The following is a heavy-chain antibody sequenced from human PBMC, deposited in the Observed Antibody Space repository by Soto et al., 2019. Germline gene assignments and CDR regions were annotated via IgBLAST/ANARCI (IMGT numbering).Heavy chain of an antibody. J-gene: IGHJ4*02. CDR3: AKDPALFPSAGTGTTSGYFDY. CDR2: ISGSGGST. V-gene: IGHV3-23*01. D-gene: IGHD1-7*01. Sequence: LRLSCAASGFTFSSYAMSWVRQAPGKGLEWVSAISGSGGSTYYADSVKGRFTISRDNSKNTLYLQMNSLRAEDTAVYYCAKDPALFPSAGTGTTSGYFDYWGQGTLVTVSS. CDR1: GFTFSSYA.